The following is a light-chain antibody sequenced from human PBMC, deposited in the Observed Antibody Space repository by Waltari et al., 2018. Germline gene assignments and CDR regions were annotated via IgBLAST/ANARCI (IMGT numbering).Light chain of an antibody. V-gene: IGKV3-15*01. CDR3: QQYNNWPPGT. J-gene: IGKJ1*01. Sequence: EKVVTQSPATLSVSPGERVTLSCRTSQSIGSKLAWYQQKPGQSPRLLIYGASIRATGIPARFSGSGSETEFTLTISSLQSEDFAVYYCQQYNNWPPGTFGQGTKVEI. CDR1: QSIGSK. CDR2: GAS.